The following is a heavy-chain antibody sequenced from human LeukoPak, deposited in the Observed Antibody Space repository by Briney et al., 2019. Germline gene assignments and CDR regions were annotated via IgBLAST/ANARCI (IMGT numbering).Heavy chain of an antibody. CDR1: GGSISSSNYY. D-gene: IGHD4-11*01. Sequence: SETLSLTCTVSGGSISSSNYYWGWIRQPPEKGVEWIGNIYDSGSTYYNPSLKSRFTISVDTSKNQFSLKLSSVTAADTSIYYCARRVSACHVDYWGQGTLVTVSS. CDR2: IYDSGST. V-gene: IGHV4-39*01. J-gene: IGHJ4*02. CDR3: ARRVSACHVDY.